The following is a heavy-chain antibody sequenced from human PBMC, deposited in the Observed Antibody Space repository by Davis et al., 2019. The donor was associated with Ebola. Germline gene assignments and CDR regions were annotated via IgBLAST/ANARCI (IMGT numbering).Heavy chain of an antibody. CDR3: ARGRDGYNYWVLGFDY. CDR1: GFTFSSYS. J-gene: IGHJ4*02. D-gene: IGHD5-24*01. V-gene: IGHV3-21*01. Sequence: GESLKISCAASGFTFSSYSMNWVRQAPGKGLEWVSSISSSSSYIYYADSVKGRFTISRDNAKNSLYLQMNSLRAEDTAVYYCARGRDGYNYWVLGFDYWGQGTLVTVSS. CDR2: ISSSSSYI.